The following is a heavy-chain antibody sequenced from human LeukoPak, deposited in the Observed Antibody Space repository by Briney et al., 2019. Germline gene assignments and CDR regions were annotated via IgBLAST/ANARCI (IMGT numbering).Heavy chain of an antibody. D-gene: IGHD6-13*01. CDR2: INTNTGNP. V-gene: IGHV7-4-1*02. J-gene: IGHJ5*02. CDR1: GYTFTSYA. CDR3: ARDLGGRSSSWFDWFDP. Sequence: ASVKVSCKASGYTFTSYAMNWVRQAPGQGLEWMGWINTNTGNPTYAQGFTGRFVFSLDTSVSTAYLQISSLKAEDTAVYYCARDLGGRSSSWFDWFDPWGQGTLVTVSS.